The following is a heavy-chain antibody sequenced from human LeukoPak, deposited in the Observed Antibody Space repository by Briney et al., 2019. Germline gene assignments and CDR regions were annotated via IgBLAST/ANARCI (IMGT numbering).Heavy chain of an antibody. CDR2: INHGGST. J-gene: IGHJ4*02. CDR1: GGSFSGFY. CDR3: AREGAARNFDY. D-gene: IGHD6-6*01. V-gene: IGHV4-34*01. Sequence: SETLSLICAVYGGSFSGFYWSWVRQPPGKGPEWIGEINHGGSTNYNPSLKSRVSISLDTSQNQFSLKVSTVTAADTAVYYCAREGAARNFDYWGQGILVTVSS.